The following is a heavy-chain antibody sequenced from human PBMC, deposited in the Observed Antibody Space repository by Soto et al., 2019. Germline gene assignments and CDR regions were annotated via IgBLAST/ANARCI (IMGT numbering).Heavy chain of an antibody. V-gene: IGHV3-30*03. CDR3: GRSLNDYGDSPFDY. D-gene: IGHD4-17*01. J-gene: IGHJ4*02. CDR2: ISYDGSNK. CDR1: GFTFSSYG. Sequence: QVQLVESGGGVVQPGRSLRLSCAASGFTFSSYGMHWVRQAPGKGLEWVAVISYDGSNKYYADSVKGRFTISRDNSKNPLYLQMNSLRAEDTAVYYCGRSLNDYGDSPFDYWGQGTLVTVSS.